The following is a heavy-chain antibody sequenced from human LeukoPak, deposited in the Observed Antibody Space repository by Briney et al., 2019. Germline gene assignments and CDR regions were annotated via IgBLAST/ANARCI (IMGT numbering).Heavy chain of an antibody. CDR2: IKQDGSEK. CDR1: GFTFSTYW. J-gene: IGHJ4*02. Sequence: PGGSLRLSCAASGFTFSTYWMSWVRQAPGKGLEWVANIKQDGSEKYYVDSVKGRFTISRDNAKNSVYLQMNSLRAEDTAVYYCAKDLGPSIAVAGDWGQGTLVTVSS. V-gene: IGHV3-7*01. D-gene: IGHD6-19*01. CDR3: AKDLGPSIAVAGD.